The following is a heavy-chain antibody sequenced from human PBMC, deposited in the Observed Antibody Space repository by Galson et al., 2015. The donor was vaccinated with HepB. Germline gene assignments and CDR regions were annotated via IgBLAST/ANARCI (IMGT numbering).Heavy chain of an antibody. CDR2: INYNSGSI. D-gene: IGHD2-15*01. Sequence: SLRLSCAASGFNFNDYAMQWVRQFPGKGLEWVSGINYNSGSIGYADSVKGRFTVSRDNAKNSLYLEMSSLTTEDTALYYCVKDGCSEGECYRGYIGQWGRGTQVTVSS. CDR1: GFNFNDYA. V-gene: IGHV3-9*01. CDR3: VKDGCSEGECYRGYIGQ. J-gene: IGHJ4*02.